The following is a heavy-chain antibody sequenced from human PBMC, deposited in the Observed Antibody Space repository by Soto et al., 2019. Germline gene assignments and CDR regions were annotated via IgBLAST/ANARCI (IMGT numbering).Heavy chain of an antibody. CDR3: ARDHVVRGWGLTSYYFDY. D-gene: IGHD3-10*01. J-gene: IGHJ4*02. Sequence: GGSLRLSCAASGFTFSSYAMNWVRQAPGKGLEWVSTISGSGGSTYYADSVKGRLTISRDNSKNTLSLQMNSLRADDTAVYYCARDHVVRGWGLTSYYFDYWGQGTLVTVSS. CDR1: GFTFSSYA. CDR2: ISGSGGST. V-gene: IGHV3-23*01.